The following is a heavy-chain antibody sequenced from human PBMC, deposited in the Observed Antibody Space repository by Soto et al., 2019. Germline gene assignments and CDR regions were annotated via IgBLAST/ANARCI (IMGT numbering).Heavy chain of an antibody. J-gene: IGHJ3*02. D-gene: IGHD3-16*01. Sequence: GSLRLSCAASGFTFSDYYMSWIRQAPGKGLEWVSYISSSGSTIYYADSVKGRFTISRDNAKNSLYLQMNSLRAEDTAVYYCARDVIMITDNAFDIWGQGTMVTVSS. CDR1: GFTFSDYY. V-gene: IGHV3-11*01. CDR2: ISSSGSTI. CDR3: ARDVIMITDNAFDI.